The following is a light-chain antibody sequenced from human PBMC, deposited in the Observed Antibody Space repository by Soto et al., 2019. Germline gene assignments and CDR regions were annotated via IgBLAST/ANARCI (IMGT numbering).Light chain of an antibody. CDR3: ATWDSSLISGV. CDR1: SSNIGNNF. J-gene: IGLJ2*01. V-gene: IGLV1-51*01. Sequence: QSVLTQPPSVSAAPRQKVTISCSGSSSNIGNNFVSLYQHLPGTAPKLLIYDDNKLPSGIPNRFSGTKSVTSATLDITGLQIGDEAHNDCATWDSSLISGVFGGGTKLTVL. CDR2: DDN.